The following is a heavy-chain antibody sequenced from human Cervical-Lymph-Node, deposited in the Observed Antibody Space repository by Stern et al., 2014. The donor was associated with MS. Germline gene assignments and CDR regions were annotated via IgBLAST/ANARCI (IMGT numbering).Heavy chain of an antibody. D-gene: IGHD3-16*01. J-gene: IGHJ6*02. CDR1: GYTFTTYD. V-gene: IGHV1-8*01. CDR2: MNPHSGKT. CDR3: ARGLLITFGGNTVHGYNGLDV. Sequence: VQLVQSGAEVKKPGASVKVSCKTSGYTFTTYDVSWVRQAPGQGLEWMGWMNPHSGKTAYAPTFQGRETMTRNTSITTAYMDLRSLTSEDTAVYYCARGLLITFGGNTVHGYNGLDVWGQGTTVTVSS.